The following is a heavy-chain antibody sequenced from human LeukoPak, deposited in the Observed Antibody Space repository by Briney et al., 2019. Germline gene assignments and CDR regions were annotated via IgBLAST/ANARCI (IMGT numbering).Heavy chain of an antibody. CDR3: AREGYYGSGSPPSLYFDY. Sequence: GGSLGLSCAASGFTFRNYVIHWVRQAPGKGLEWVAVTSSDLNVKLYADSVKGRFTISRDNSRSTLYLQMNSLRSEDTAIYYCAREGYYGSGSPPSLYFDYWGQGTLVTVSS. CDR1: GFTFRNYV. D-gene: IGHD3-10*01. CDR2: TSSDLNVK. J-gene: IGHJ4*02. V-gene: IGHV3-30-3*01.